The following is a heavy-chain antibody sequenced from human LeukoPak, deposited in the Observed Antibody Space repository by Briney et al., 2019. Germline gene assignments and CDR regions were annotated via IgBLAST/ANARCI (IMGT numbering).Heavy chain of an antibody. J-gene: IGHJ2*01. Sequence: PSETLSLTCTVSGGSVSDGYYYWNWIRQPPGKGLEWIGYIFHSGSINNNPSLKSRVTISVDTSKNQFSLKLTSVTAADTSGYYCARAPQPTSYGDYGKRYFDLWGRGTLVTVSS. CDR3: ARAPQPTSYGDYGKRYFDL. CDR2: IFHSGSI. CDR1: GGSVSDGYYY. D-gene: IGHD4-17*01. V-gene: IGHV4-61*01.